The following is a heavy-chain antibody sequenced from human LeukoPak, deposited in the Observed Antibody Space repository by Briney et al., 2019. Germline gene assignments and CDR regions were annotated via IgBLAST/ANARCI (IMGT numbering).Heavy chain of an antibody. CDR1: GFTFSSYA. D-gene: IGHD5-24*01. CDR2: ISGSGGST. J-gene: IGHJ6*02. Sequence: GGSLRLSCGASGFTFSSYAMSWVRQAPGKGLEWVSAISGSGGSTYYADSVKGRFTISRDNSKNTLYLQMNSLRAEDTAVYYCAKGMATGKQYYSYYYGMDVWGQGTTVTVSS. V-gene: IGHV3-23*01. CDR3: AKGMATGKQYYSYYYGMDV.